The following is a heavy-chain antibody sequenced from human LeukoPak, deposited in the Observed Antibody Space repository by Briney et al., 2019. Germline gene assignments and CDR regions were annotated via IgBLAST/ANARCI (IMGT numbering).Heavy chain of an antibody. CDR3: AKKMGYSYGYPGSY. Sequence: GGSLRLSCAASGFTFSNYAMSWVRQAPGKGLEWVSAISGSGGSTYYADSVKGRFTISRDNSKNTLYLQMNSLRAEDTAVYYCAKKMGYSYGYPGSYWGQETLVTVSS. V-gene: IGHV3-23*01. CDR1: GFTFSNYA. CDR2: ISGSGGST. D-gene: IGHD5-18*01. J-gene: IGHJ4*02.